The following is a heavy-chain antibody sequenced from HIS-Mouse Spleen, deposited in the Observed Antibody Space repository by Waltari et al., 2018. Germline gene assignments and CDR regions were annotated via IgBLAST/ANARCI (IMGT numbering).Heavy chain of an antibody. Sequence: QVQLVQSGAEVKKPGASVKVSCKASGYTFTGYYIPWVRQAPGQGLEWMGWINPNSGGTNYAQKFQGRVTMTRDTSISTAYMELSRLRSDDTAVYYCARVGYSGSYYYGMDVWGQGTTVTVSS. J-gene: IGHJ6*02. V-gene: IGHV1-2*02. CDR3: ARVGYSGSYYYGMDV. CDR1: GYTFTGYY. D-gene: IGHD1-26*01. CDR2: INPNSGGT.